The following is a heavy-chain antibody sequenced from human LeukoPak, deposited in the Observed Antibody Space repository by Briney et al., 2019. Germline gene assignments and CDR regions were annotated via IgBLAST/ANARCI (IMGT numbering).Heavy chain of an antibody. V-gene: IGHV3-23*01. CDR2: ISGGGETT. D-gene: IGHD4-17*01. Sequence: GGSLRLSFAASGFTFNNYAMNWVRQAPGKGLGGVPSISGGGETTYYADSAKGQFTISRDNSQNTLYLQMNSLRAEDTAVYYCARDYADYVGYFFFDYWGQGTLVTVSS. J-gene: IGHJ4*02. CDR1: GFTFNNYA. CDR3: ARDYADYVGYFFFDY.